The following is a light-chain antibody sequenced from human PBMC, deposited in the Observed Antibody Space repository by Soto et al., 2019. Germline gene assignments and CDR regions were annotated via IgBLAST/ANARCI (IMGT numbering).Light chain of an antibody. CDR3: QHRT. J-gene: IGKJ2*01. V-gene: IGKV1-5*03. Sequence: DSQMTPAPSTLSASVGDRVTITCRASQSISNYLAWYQQKPGKAPNLLIYKASTLHSGVPSRFSGSGSGTEFTLTISSLQPEDFATDYGQHRTFGQGTKLEIK. CDR2: KAS. CDR1: QSISNY.